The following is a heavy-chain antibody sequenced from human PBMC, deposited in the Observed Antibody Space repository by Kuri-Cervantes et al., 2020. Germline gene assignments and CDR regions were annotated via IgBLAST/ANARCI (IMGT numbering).Heavy chain of an antibody. J-gene: IGHJ5*02. D-gene: IGHD5-12*01. CDR1: GYTFTGYY. CDR2: INPNSGGT. Sequence: ASVKVSCKASGYTFTGYYMHWVRQAPGQGLEWMGWINPNSGGTNYAQKFQGRVTMTRDTSISTAYMELSRLRSDDMAVYYCARDGSGYDYAGWFDPWGPGTLVTVSS. CDR3: ARDGSGYDYAGWFDP. V-gene: IGHV1-2*02.